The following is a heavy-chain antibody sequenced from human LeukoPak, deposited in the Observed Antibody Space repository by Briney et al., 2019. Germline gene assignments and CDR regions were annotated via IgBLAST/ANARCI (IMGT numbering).Heavy chain of an antibody. CDR3: ARGDFYDPQGMDV. CDR2: ISSSGSTI. CDR1: GFTFSSYE. V-gene: IGHV3-48*03. J-gene: IGHJ6*02. D-gene: IGHD3-22*01. Sequence: KPGGSLRLSCAAPGFTFSSYEMNWVRQAPGKGLEWVSYISSSGSTIYYADSVKGRFTISRDNSKNTLYLQMNSLRAEDTAVYYCARGDFYDPQGMDVWGQGTTVTVSS.